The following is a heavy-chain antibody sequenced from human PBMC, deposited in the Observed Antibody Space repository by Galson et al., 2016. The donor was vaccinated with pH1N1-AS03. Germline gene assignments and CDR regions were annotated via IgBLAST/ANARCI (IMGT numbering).Heavy chain of an antibody. CDR3: ARTPAEMATISFDY. J-gene: IGHJ4*02. D-gene: IGHD5-24*01. V-gene: IGHV1-46*01. CDR2: INPSGGTT. CDR1: GYTFTNYF. Sequence: SVKVSCKASGYTFTNYFMHWVRQAPGHGLEWMGVINPSGGTTRYAQKFQGKVTMTRDTSTSTVYMELSRLRSADTAVYYCARTPAEMATISFDYWGQGALVTVSS.